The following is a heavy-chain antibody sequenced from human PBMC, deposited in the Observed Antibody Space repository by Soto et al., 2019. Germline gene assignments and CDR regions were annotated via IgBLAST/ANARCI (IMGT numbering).Heavy chain of an antibody. CDR2: IYWDDDK. CDR3: AHVYGGYDNFDY. D-gene: IGHD5-12*01. CDR1: GFSLSTSGVG. J-gene: IGHJ4*02. V-gene: IGHV2-5*02. Sequence: QITLKESGPTLVKPTQPLTLTCTFSGFSLSTSGVGVGWIRQPPGKALEWLALIYWDDDKRYSPSLKSRLTITKDTSKNQMVLTMTHMDPVDTATDSCAHVYGGYDNFDYWGQGTLVTVSS.